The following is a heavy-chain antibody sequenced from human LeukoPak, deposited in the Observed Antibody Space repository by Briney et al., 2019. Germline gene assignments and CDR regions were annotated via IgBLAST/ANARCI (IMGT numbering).Heavy chain of an antibody. CDR1: GFTISSYW. D-gene: IGHD2-15*01. CDR2: ILQDGSQE. J-gene: IGHJ4*02. Sequence: GGSLRLSCAASGFTISSYWMNWVRQAPGKGLEWVANILQDGSQEYYVDSVKGRFTISRDNAKNSLYLQMNSLRAEDTAVYYCAGRDIWGQGTLVTVSS. CDR3: AGRDI. V-gene: IGHV3-7*01.